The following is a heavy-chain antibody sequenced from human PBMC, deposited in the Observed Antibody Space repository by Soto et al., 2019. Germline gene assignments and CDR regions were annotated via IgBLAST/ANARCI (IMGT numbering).Heavy chain of an antibody. CDR2: ISAYNGNT. CDR3: AREVAGLSNWFDP. V-gene: IGHV1-18*01. CDR1: GYTFTSYG. D-gene: IGHD6-19*01. J-gene: IGHJ5*02. Sequence: ASLKVSCKASGYTFTSYGISWLRQAPGQGLEWMGWISAYNGNTNYAQKLQGRVTMTTDTSTSTAYMELRSLRSDDTAVYYCAREVAGLSNWFDPWGQGTLVTVSS.